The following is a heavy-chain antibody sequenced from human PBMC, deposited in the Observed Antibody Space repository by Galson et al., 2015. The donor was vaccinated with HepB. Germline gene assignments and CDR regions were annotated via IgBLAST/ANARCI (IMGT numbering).Heavy chain of an antibody. CDR2: IDWDDDK. V-gene: IGHV2-70*04. J-gene: IGHJ4*02. Sequence: PALVKPTQTLTLTCTFSVFSLSTSGMRVSWIRQPPGKALEWLARIDWDDDKFYSTSLKTRLTISKDTSKNQVVLTMTNMDPVDTATYYCARGYCTNGVCSVPFDYWGQGTLVTVSS. CDR3: ARGYCTNGVCSVPFDY. D-gene: IGHD2-8*01. CDR1: VFSLSTSGMR.